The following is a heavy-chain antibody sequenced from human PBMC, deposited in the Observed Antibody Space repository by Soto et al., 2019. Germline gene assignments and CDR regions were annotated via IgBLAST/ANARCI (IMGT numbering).Heavy chain of an antibody. CDR3: ARGMTPPGAPAWYYFDS. J-gene: IGHJ4*02. D-gene: IGHD2-8*02. CDR2: VHHSGST. Sequence: PSETLSLTCAVSGYSISSGYHWGWIRQPPGKGLEWLGSVHHSGSTYYNPSLKSRLTISVDKSKNQFSLRLTSVTAADTALYYCARGMTPPGAPAWYYFDSWGQGTLVTVSS. V-gene: IGHV4-38-2*01. CDR1: GYSISSGYH.